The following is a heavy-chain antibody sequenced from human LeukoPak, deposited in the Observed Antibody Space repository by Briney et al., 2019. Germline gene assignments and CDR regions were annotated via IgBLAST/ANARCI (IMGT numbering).Heavy chain of an antibody. Sequence: SETLSLTCTVSGGFVTSYYWSWFRQPPGKALEGIAYIYYSGSTNYNPSFKSRVTISVDPSKNQFSLKLSSVTAADTAVYYCARLSGSGSSIDYWGQGTLVTVSS. J-gene: IGHJ4*02. CDR2: IYYSGST. D-gene: IGHD1-26*01. CDR3: ARLSGSGSSIDY. V-gene: IGHV4-59*08. CDR1: GGFVTSYY.